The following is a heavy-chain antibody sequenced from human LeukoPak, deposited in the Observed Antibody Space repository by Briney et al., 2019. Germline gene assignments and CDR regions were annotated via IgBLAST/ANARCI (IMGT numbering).Heavy chain of an antibody. J-gene: IGHJ5*02. D-gene: IGHD3-3*01. CDR2: INHSGST. V-gene: IGHV4-34*01. CDR1: GGSFSGYY. CDR3: ARGRSYYDFWSGYLRGSWFDP. Sequence: SETLSLTCAVYGGSFSGYYWSWIRQPPGKGLEWIGEINHSGSTNYNPSLKSRVTISVDTSKNQFSLKLSSVTAADTAVYYCARGRSYYDFWSGYLRGSWFDPWGQGTLVTVSS.